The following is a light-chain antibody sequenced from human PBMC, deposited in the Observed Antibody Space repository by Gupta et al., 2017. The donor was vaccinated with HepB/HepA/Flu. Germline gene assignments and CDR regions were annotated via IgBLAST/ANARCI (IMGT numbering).Light chain of an antibody. CDR1: KLGDKY. V-gene: IGLV3-1*01. CDR3: QAWDRSTVV. J-gene: IGLJ2*01. Sequence: SSELTQPPSVSASPGPTASITCSGDKLGDKYACWYQQKPGQSPVLVIYQDSKRPSGIPERFSGSNSGNTATLTISGTQAMDEADYYCQAWDRSTVVFGGGTKLTVL. CDR2: QDS.